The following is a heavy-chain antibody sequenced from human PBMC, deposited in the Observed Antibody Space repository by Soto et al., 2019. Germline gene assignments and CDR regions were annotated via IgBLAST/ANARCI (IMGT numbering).Heavy chain of an antibody. J-gene: IGHJ4*02. V-gene: IGHV1-18*04. Sequence: SVKVSCKASGDRLSSYGVSWVRQAPGQGLEWMGWISVSNGNSKSAEKFQGRITMTIDTFTVTAYMDLKSLRPDDTAMYYCARVGRSNACHVRPGDIPYWGQGTRVTVSS. D-gene: IGHD3-16*01. CDR1: GDRLSSYG. CDR3: ARVGRSNACHVRPGDIPY. CDR2: ISVSNGNS.